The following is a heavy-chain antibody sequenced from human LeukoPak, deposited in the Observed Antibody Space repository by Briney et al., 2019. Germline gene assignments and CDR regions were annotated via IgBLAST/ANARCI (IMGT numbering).Heavy chain of an antibody. Sequence: PGGSLRLSCAASGFTFTNYAMNWVRQAPGKGLEWVSAISDSGGTTYYADSVKGRFTISRDNSKNTLYLQMNSLRAEDTAVYYCAKGGYCSSTSCDYWGQGTLVTVSS. CDR2: ISDSGGTT. D-gene: IGHD2-2*01. V-gene: IGHV3-23*01. J-gene: IGHJ4*02. CDR1: GFTFTNYA. CDR3: AKGGYCSSTSCDY.